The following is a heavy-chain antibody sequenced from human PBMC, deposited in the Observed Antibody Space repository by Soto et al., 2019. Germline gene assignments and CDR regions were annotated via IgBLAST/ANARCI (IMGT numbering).Heavy chain of an antibody. CDR3: VRDGHCITSRCYGNRFDS. D-gene: IGHD1-20*01. CDR1: GFTFSSYW. CDR2: INTDRSHT. V-gene: IGHV3-74*01. Sequence: PGGSLRLSCAASGFTFSSYWMHWVRQVPGKGLVWVSRINTDRSHTFYADSVKGRFTISRDNARNTLYLEMNSLRAEDTAVYYCVRDGHCITSRCYGNRFDSWGQGTLVTVSS. J-gene: IGHJ5*01.